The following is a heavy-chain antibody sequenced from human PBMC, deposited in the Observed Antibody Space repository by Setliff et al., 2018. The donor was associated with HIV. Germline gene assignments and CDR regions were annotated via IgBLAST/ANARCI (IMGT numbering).Heavy chain of an antibody. CDR2: IYYAGAT. V-gene: IGHV4-59*08. Sequence: PSETLSLTCTVSRGSISAYYWSWIRQPPGGTLEWIGYIYYAGATNYNPSLKSRVTISVDTSKNQFSLNLNSVTAADTAVYYCARTTSLFPGIAAAQPWSYYYYMDVWGKGTTVTVSS. J-gene: IGHJ6*03. CDR1: RGSISAYY. D-gene: IGHD6-13*01. CDR3: ARTTSLFPGIAAAQPWSYYYYMDV.